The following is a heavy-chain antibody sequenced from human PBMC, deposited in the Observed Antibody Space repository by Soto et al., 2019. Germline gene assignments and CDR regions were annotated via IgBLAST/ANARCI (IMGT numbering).Heavy chain of an antibody. J-gene: IGHJ6*02. CDR2: IYWDDDK. D-gene: IGHD2-21*02. V-gene: IGHV2-5*02. Sequence: SGPYAGEPHTDPHADLHLLCVLTQHWWGGCGLDPSAPRKGLEWLALIYWDDDKRYSPSLRSRLTITKDTSKNQVVLTMTNMDPVDTATYYCIQSRCGGDCLQSYASYYYYGMDVWGQGTTVTVSS. CDR1: VLTQHWWGG. CDR3: IQSRCGGDCLQSYASYYYYGMDV.